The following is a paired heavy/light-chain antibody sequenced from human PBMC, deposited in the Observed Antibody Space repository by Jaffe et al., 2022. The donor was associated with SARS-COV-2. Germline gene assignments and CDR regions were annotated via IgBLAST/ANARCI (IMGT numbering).Heavy chain of an antibody. D-gene: IGHD2-21*02. CDR1: GFTFSSYA. V-gene: IGHV3-23*01. CDR2: IGDSGGHT. Sequence: EVQLLESGGGLVQPGGSLRLSCAASGFTFSSYAMSWVRQAPGKGLEWVSAIGDSGGHTFYADSVKGRFDISRDNSKNTLHLQMNSLRAEDTAVYYCAKVDCGGDCRLIDHWGQGTLVTVSS. CDR3: AKVDCGGDCRLIDH. J-gene: IGHJ4*02.
Light chain of an antibody. J-gene: IGKJ1*01. CDR1: QNINSW. CDR3: QQYNTYSRT. V-gene: IGKV1-5*03. Sequence: DIQMTQSPSTLSASVGDRVTITCRASQNINSWLAWFQQKPGKAPKLLIQKASNLQTGVPSRFSGSGSGTEFTLTISSLQPDDFATYYCQQYNTYSRTFGQGTKVEIK. CDR2: KAS.